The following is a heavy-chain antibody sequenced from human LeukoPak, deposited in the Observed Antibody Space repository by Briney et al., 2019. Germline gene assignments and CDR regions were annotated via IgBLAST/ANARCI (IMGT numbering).Heavy chain of an antibody. Sequence: GGSLRLSCAASGFTVSSNYMSWVRQAPGKGLEWVANIKRDGSEKYYVDSVRGRFTVSRDNAKNSLFLQMNSLRAEDTAVYYCARVFYGGNSVDYWGQGTLVTVSS. CDR1: GFTVSSNY. CDR3: ARVFYGGNSVDY. CDR2: IKRDGSEK. J-gene: IGHJ4*02. D-gene: IGHD4-23*01. V-gene: IGHV3-7*01.